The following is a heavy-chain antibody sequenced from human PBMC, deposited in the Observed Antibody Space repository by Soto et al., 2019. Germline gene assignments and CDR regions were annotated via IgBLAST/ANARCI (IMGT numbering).Heavy chain of an antibody. CDR3: ARRTGYNSGWYFDY. CDR2: IHYSGST. Sequence: QLQVQESGPGLVMPSETLSLTCTVSGGSISSSSYYWGWIRQPPGKGLEWIGSIHYSGSTYYNPSLKSRVTISVDKSKNQFSLTVNSVTAADTAVYFCARRTGYNSGWYFDYWGQGTLVTVSS. CDR1: GGSISSSSYY. J-gene: IGHJ4*02. D-gene: IGHD6-19*01. V-gene: IGHV4-39*01.